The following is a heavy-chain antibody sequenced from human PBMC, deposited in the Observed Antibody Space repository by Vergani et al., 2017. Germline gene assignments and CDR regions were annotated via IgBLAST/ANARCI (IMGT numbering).Heavy chain of an antibody. CDR3: AINCTSTYCYYY. V-gene: IGHV3-23*01. Sequence: EVQLLESGGGLVQPGGSLRLSCAASGFTFSSYAMSWVRQAPGKGLEWVSSISGSGGSTYYTDSVKGRFTISRDNSKNKLYLQMNGLRAEDTAVYYCAINCTSTYCYYYWGQGTLVTVSS. D-gene: IGHD2-2*01. J-gene: IGHJ4*02. CDR1: GFTFSSYA. CDR2: ISGSGGST.